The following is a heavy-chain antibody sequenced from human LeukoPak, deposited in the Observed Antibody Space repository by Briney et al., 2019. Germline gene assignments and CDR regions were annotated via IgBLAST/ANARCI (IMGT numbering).Heavy chain of an antibody. CDR3: ARDSYYCSSTSCVWSDP. V-gene: IGHV3-7*01. CDR2: IKQDGSEK. CDR1: GFTFSSYW. J-gene: IGHJ5*02. D-gene: IGHD2-2*01. Sequence: GGSLRLSCAASGFTFSSYWMSWVRQAPGKGLEWVANIKQDGSEKYYVDSVKGRFTISRDNAKNSLYLQMNSLRAEDTAVYYCARDSYYCSSTSCVWSDPWGQGTLVTVSS.